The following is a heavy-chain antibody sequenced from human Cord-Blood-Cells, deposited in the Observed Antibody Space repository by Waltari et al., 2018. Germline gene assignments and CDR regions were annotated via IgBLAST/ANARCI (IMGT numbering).Heavy chain of an antibody. CDR3: AGKYNWNYGDAFDI. CDR1: GYTFTSYD. D-gene: IGHD1-7*01. Sequence: QVQLVQSGAEVKKPGASVKVSCKASGYTFTSYDINWVRQATGQGLECMGWMNPNSGNTGYAQKFQGRVTITRNTSISTAYMELSSLRSEDTAVYYCAGKYNWNYGDAFDIWGQGTMVTVSS. V-gene: IGHV1-8*03. J-gene: IGHJ3*02. CDR2: MNPNSGNT.